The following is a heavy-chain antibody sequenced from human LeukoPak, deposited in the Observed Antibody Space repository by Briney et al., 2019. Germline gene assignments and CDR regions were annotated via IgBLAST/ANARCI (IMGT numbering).Heavy chain of an antibody. CDR2: INPNSGGT. D-gene: IGHD6-19*01. J-gene: IGHJ4*02. CDR3: ARAPTSLQWPVPYYFDY. Sequence: ASVKVSCKASGYTFTGYYMHWVRQAPGQGLEWMGWINPNSGGTNYAQKFQGRVTMTRDTSISTAYMELSRLRSDDTAVYYCARAPTSLQWPVPYYFDYWGQGTLVTVSS. V-gene: IGHV1-2*02. CDR1: GYTFTGYY.